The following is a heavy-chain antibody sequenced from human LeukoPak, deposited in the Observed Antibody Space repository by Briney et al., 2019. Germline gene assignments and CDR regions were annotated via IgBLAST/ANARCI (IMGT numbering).Heavy chain of an antibody. V-gene: IGHV3-74*01. D-gene: IGHD2/OR15-2a*01. CDR3: ARTGLWRFDY. CDR2: INPDGSTT. J-gene: IGHJ4*02. CDR1: GFTFSSFW. Sequence: GGSLRLFCAASGFTFSSFWMHWVRQAPGKGLVWVSRINPDGSTTNYADSVKGRLTISRDNAKNTLYLQMNSLRAEDTAVYYCARTGLWRFDYWGQGALVTVSS.